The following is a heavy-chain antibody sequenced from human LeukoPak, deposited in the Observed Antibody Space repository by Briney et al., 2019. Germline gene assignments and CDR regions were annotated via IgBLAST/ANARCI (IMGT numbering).Heavy chain of an antibody. CDR1: VFTVSSDY. CDR3: AKERAGSGSYSFDY. CDR2: ISGSGGST. V-gene: IGHV3-23*01. J-gene: IGHJ4*02. D-gene: IGHD1-26*01. Sequence: GGSLRLSCAPSVFTVSSDYMSGVRQAPGKGLGWVSAISGSGGSTYYADSVKGRFTISRDNSKNTLYLQMNIRRADDTAVYYCAKERAGSGSYSFDYWGQGTLVTVSS.